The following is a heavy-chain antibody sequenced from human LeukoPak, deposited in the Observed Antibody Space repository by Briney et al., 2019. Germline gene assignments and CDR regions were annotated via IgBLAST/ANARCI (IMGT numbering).Heavy chain of an antibody. V-gene: IGHV3-74*01. CDR2: INTDGSCT. Sequence: PGGSLKLSCAASGLTFSSYWMHWVRQAPGKGLVWVSRINTDGSCTSYADSVKGRFTISRDNAKNTLYLQMNSLRAEDTAVYYCARVPFASPPPDYWGQGTLVTVSS. J-gene: IGHJ4*02. CDR1: GLTFSSYW. D-gene: IGHD3-16*01. CDR3: ARVPFASPPPDY.